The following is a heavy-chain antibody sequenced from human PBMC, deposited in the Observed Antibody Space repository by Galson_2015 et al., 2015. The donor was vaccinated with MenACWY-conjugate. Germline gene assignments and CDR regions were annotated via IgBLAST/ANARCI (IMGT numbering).Heavy chain of an antibody. CDR1: GFTFSDSY. Sequence: SLRLSCAASGFTFSDSYMSWVRQAPGKGLEWVSFISRRSSYTVYADAVQGRFTISRDDAKNSLYLQMNSLRAEDKAVCYCARASRDPDYWGQGTLVTVSS. CDR2: ISRRSSYT. CDR3: ARASRDPDY. V-gene: IGHV3-11*06. J-gene: IGHJ4*02. D-gene: IGHD2-2*01.